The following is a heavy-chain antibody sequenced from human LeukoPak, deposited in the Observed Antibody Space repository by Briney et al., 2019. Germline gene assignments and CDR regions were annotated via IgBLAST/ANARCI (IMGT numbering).Heavy chain of an antibody. J-gene: IGHJ5*02. Sequence: PGGSLRLSCTASGFIFNNFGLMWVRQAPGKGLEWVSANDGGGTTYADFVKGRFTISRDNSKNTLFLQMNSLRAEDTALYYCAKGSSGYFADLWGQGTLVTVSS. CDR1: GFIFNNFG. CDR3: AKGSSGYFADL. D-gene: IGHD3-22*01. V-gene: IGHV3-23*01. CDR2: NDGGGT.